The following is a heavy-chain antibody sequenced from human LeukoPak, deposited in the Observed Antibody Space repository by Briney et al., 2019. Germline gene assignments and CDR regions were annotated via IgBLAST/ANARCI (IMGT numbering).Heavy chain of an antibody. Sequence: GGSLRLSCAASGFTVSSNYMSWVRQAPGKGLEWGSVIYSGGSTYYADSVKGRFTISRDNSKSTLYIQMNSLRAEDTAVYYCARAKPKNMVRGLIMRRESRYYFDYWGQGTLVTVSS. J-gene: IGHJ4*02. CDR1: GFTVSSNY. D-gene: IGHD3-10*01. V-gene: IGHV3-53*01. CDR3: ARAKPKNMVRGLIMRRESRYYFDY. CDR2: IYSGGST.